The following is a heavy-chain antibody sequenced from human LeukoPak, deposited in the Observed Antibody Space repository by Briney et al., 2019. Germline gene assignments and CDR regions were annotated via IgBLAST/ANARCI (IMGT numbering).Heavy chain of an antibody. Sequence: GGSLRLSCAASGFTFSSHWMHWVRQAPGKGLEWVAVIWYDGSNKYYADSVKGRFTISRDNSKNTLYLQLNSLRAEDTAVYSCARDRYYGSGSYLIDPWGQGTLVTVSS. D-gene: IGHD3-10*01. CDR3: ARDRYYGSGSYLIDP. V-gene: IGHV3-33*08. CDR2: IWYDGSNK. J-gene: IGHJ5*02. CDR1: GFTFSSHW.